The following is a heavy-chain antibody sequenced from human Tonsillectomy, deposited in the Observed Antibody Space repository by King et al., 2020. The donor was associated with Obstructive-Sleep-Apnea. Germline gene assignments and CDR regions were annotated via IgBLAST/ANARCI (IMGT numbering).Heavy chain of an antibody. Sequence: VQLQESGPGLVKPSQTLSLTCTVSGGSISSGDYYWSWIRQPPGKGLEWIGYIYYSGSTYYNPSLKSRVTISLDTSTNQFSLKLSSVTAADTAVYYCARGIIWFGELRWFDPWGQGTLVTVSS. CDR2: IYYSGST. D-gene: IGHD3-10*01. CDR1: GGSISSGDYY. J-gene: IGHJ5*02. V-gene: IGHV4-30-4*01. CDR3: ARGIIWFGELRWFDP.